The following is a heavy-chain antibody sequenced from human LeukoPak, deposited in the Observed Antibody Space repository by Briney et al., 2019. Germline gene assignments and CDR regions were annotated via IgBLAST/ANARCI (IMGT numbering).Heavy chain of an antibody. CDR1: GFTFSSYA. CDR3: AKDRMVRGLYGMDV. CDR2: ISGSGGST. J-gene: IGHJ6*04. Sequence: PGGSLRLSCAASGFTFSSYAMSWVRQAPGKGLEWVPAISGSGGSTYYADSVKGRFTISRDNSKNTLYLQMNSLRAEDTAVYYCAKDRMVRGLYGMDVWGKGTTVTVSS. D-gene: IGHD3-10*01. V-gene: IGHV3-23*01.